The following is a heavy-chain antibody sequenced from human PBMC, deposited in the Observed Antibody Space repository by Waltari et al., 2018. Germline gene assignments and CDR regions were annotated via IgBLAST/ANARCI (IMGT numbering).Heavy chain of an antibody. CDR3: ARMVGSGSYQVLYYFDY. Sequence: QVQLQESGPGLVKPSETLSLTCTVSGGSISSYYWSWIRQPPGKGLEWFGYIYYSGSTDYNPSLKSRVTISVDTSKNQFSLKLSSVTAADTAVYYCARMVGSGSYQVLYYFDYWGQGTLVTVSS. J-gene: IGHJ4*02. CDR1: GGSISSYY. CDR2: IYYSGST. D-gene: IGHD3-10*01. V-gene: IGHV4-59*01.